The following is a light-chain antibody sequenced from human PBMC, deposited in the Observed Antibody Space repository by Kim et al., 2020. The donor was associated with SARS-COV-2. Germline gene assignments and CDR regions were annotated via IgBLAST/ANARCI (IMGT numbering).Light chain of an antibody. CDR3: QARDSSTVI. V-gene: IGLV3-1*01. CDR2: QDT. Sequence: SYELTQPPSVSVSPGQTASITCSGDKLGDKYACWYQQTPGQSPVLVIYQDTKRPSGIPERFSGSNSGNTATLTISGTQAMDEADYYCQARDSSTVIFGGGTQLTVL. J-gene: IGLJ2*01. CDR1: KLGDKY.